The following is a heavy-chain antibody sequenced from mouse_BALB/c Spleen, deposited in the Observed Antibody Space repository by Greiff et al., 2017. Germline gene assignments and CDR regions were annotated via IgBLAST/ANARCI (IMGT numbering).Heavy chain of an antibody. CDR3: ARDVDY. J-gene: IGHJ2*01. Sequence: QVQLQQSGPELVKPGTSVKISCKASGYTFTNYWLGWLKQRPGHGFEWIGDIHPGSGYTNYKERFKGKATLTADTSSSTAYMQLSSLTSEDSAVYFCARDVDYWGQGTTLTVSS. CDR1: GYTFTNYW. CDR2: IHPGSGYT. V-gene: IGHV1-63*02.